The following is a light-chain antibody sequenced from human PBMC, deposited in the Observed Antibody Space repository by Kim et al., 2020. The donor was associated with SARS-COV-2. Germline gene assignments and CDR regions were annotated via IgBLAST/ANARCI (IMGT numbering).Light chain of an antibody. J-gene: IGKJ1*01. CDR1: QSVSSY. V-gene: IGKV3-11*01. CDR3: QQRSNWPPWT. CDR2: DAS. Sequence: EIVLTQSPATLSLSPGERVTLSCRASQSVSSYLAWYQHKPGQAPRLLIYDASNRATGIPARFSGSGSGTDFTLTISSLEPEDFAVYYCQQRSNWPPWTFGQGTKVEIK.